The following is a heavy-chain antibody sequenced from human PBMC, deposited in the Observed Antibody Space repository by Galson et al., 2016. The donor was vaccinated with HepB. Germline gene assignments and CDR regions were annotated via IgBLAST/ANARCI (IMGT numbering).Heavy chain of an antibody. Sequence: SLRLSCAASGFTFNTYGMHWVRQAPGKGLEWVAVIWFDGSNEYYADSVKGRFTISRDNSKKTLYLQVNSLRAEDTAVYYCARGSTFYDYWSGYPTEPYYGMDVWGKGTTVTVSS. J-gene: IGHJ6*04. V-gene: IGHV3-33*01. CDR2: IWFDGSNE. D-gene: IGHD3-3*01. CDR1: GFTFNTYG. CDR3: ARGSTFYDYWSGYPTEPYYGMDV.